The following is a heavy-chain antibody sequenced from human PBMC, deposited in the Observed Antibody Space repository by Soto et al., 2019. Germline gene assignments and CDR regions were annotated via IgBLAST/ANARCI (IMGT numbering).Heavy chain of an antibody. J-gene: IGHJ4*02. D-gene: IGHD3-22*01. Sequence: GGSLRLSCAASGFTFSSYGMHWVRQAPGKGLEWVAVISYDGSNKYYADSVKGRFTISRDNSKNTLYLQMNSLRAEDTAVYYCAGSNYYDSSGYYSFDYWGQGTLVTVSS. CDR3: AGSNYYDSSGYYSFDY. V-gene: IGHV3-30*03. CDR2: ISYDGSNK. CDR1: GFTFSSYG.